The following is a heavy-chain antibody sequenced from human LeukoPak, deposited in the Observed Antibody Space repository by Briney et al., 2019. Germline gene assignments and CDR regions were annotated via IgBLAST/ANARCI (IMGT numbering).Heavy chain of an antibody. CDR2: IIPIFGTA. J-gene: IGHJ6*03. Sequence: ASVKVSCKASGGTFSSYAISWVRQAPGQGLEWMGGIIPIFGTANYAQKFQGRVTITADKSTSTAYMELSSLRSEDTAVYYCARDLVVVVAATPASYYYYYFMDVWGKGTTVTISS. D-gene: IGHD2-15*01. CDR3: ARDLVVVVAATPASYYYYYFMDV. CDR1: GGTFSSYA. V-gene: IGHV1-69*06.